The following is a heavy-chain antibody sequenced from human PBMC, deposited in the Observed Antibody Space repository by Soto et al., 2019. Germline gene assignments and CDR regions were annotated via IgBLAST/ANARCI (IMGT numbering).Heavy chain of an antibody. CDR3: AMATQYSGTYYVYFQH. V-gene: IGHV3-11*04. D-gene: IGHD1-26*01. CDR2: ISPSGRTI. J-gene: IGHJ1*01. CDR1: GFAFSDYY. Sequence: QVQLVESGETSVKPGGSLRLSCAASGFAFSDYYMNWIRQAPGKGLEWISYISPSGRTIYYADSVKGRFTVSRDNANNSLFLQLNNLRAEDTAVYYCAMATQYSGTYYVYFQHWGLGTLVTVSS.